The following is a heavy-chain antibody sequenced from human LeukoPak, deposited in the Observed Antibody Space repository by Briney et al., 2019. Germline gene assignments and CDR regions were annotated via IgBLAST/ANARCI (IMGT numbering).Heavy chain of an antibody. V-gene: IGHV3-30-3*01. J-gene: IGHJ4*03. CDR1: GFTFSSHA. CDR2: ISYGGNNK. D-gene: IGHD6-13*01. Sequence: GGSLRLSCAASGFTFSSHAIHWVRQAPGKGLEWVAVISYGGNNKYYADSVKGRFTISRDNSKNTLSLQMNSLRTEDTAMYFCARETDRSSWYGGYLDQWGQGTLVTVSS. CDR3: ARETDRSSWYGGYLDQ.